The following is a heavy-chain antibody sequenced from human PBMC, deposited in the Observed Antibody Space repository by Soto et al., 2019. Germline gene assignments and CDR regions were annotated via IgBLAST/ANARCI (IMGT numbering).Heavy chain of an antibody. CDR1: GFTFSSYS. J-gene: IGHJ6*02. CDR3: AREGDYGDPYYYYGMDV. D-gene: IGHD4-17*01. CDR2: ISSSSSYI. Sequence: GGSLRLSCAASGFTFSSYSMNWVRQAPGKGLEWVSSISSSSSYIYYADSVKGRFTISRDNAKNSLYLQMNSLRAEDTAVYYCAREGDYGDPYYYYGMDVWGQGTTVTVS. V-gene: IGHV3-21*01.